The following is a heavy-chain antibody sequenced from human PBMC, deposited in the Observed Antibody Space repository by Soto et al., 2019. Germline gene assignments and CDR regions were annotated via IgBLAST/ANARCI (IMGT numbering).Heavy chain of an antibody. Sequence: CENLSLTLSVSGGSFTSYFWSWILQPPLKGLEWIGYAYYIGSTKYNPSLKSRLTISVDTSKNQFSLQLSSVTAADTAMYYCARLTYYDGTGRFDYWGQGTLLTVSS. CDR2: AYYIGST. D-gene: IGHD3-22*01. CDR3: ARLTYYDGTGRFDY. V-gene: IGHV4-59*01. CDR1: GGSFTSYF. J-gene: IGHJ4*02.